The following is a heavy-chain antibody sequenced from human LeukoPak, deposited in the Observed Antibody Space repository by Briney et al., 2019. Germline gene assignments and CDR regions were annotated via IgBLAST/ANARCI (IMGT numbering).Heavy chain of an antibody. Sequence: PGGSLRLSCAASGFTVIDNYITWVRQAPGKGLEWVSVIYSGGYTSYADSVKGRFTISRDTSNNTVYLQMSSLKVDDTAVYYCAKDRPTVTTNYYYMDVWGKGTTVAVSS. J-gene: IGHJ6*03. D-gene: IGHD4-11*01. V-gene: IGHV3-53*01. CDR2: IYSGGYT. CDR3: AKDRPTVTTNYYYMDV. CDR1: GFTVIDNY.